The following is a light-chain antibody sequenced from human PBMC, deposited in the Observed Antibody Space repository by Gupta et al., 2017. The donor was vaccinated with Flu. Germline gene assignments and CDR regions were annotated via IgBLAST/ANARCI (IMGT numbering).Light chain of an antibody. Sequence: KVTSSCTGTSTNIGNNYEAWYQQRPGTAPKLLIYDNNKRPSGIPDRFSGSKSGTSATLGITGLQTGDEADYYCGTWDSSRSAWVFGGGTKLTVL. CDR1: STNIGNNY. V-gene: IGLV1-51*01. CDR2: DNN. J-gene: IGLJ3*02. CDR3: GTWDSSRSAWV.